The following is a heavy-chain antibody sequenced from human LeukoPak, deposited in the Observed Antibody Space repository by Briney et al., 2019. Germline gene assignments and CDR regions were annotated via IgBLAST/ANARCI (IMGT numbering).Heavy chain of an antibody. V-gene: IGHV4-59*01. Sequence: PSETLSLTCTVSGGSISTYYWSWIRQPPGKGLEWIGYIYISGTTNYNPSLKSRVTMSVDTSKDQLSMKLSSVTAADTAVYYCARVIVGAPTPGAYWGQGTLVTVSS. CDR3: ARVIVGAPTPGAY. D-gene: IGHD1-26*01. CDR2: IYISGTT. J-gene: IGHJ4*02. CDR1: GGSISTYY.